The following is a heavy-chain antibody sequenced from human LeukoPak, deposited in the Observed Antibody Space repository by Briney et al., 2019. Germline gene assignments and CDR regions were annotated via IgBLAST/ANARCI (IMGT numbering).Heavy chain of an antibody. Sequence: GGSLRLSCAASGFTFSSYWMSWVRQAPGKGLEWVANIKQDGSEKYYVDSVKGRFTISRDNAKNSLYLQMNSLRAEDTAVYYCARELVAVSDTVGDFWGQGTLVTVS. V-gene: IGHV3-7*01. D-gene: IGHD6-19*01. CDR2: IKQDGSEK. J-gene: IGHJ4*02. CDR1: GFTFSSYW. CDR3: ARELVAVSDTVGDF.